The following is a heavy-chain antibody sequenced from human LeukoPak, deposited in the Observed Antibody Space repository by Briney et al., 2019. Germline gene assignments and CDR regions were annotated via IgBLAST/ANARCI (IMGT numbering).Heavy chain of an antibody. CDR1: GYTFTGYY. CDR2: IIPIFGKT. CDR3: AQNLGTTVRYYSRYMDV. Sequence: SVKVSCKASGYTFTGYYMHWVRQAPGQGLEWMGGIIPIFGKTNYAQKFQGRLTITTEESARTAHMELRSLRSEDAAVYYWAQNLGTTVRYYSRYMDVWGKGSTVTASS. V-gene: IGHV1-69*05. J-gene: IGHJ6*03. D-gene: IGHD4-17*01.